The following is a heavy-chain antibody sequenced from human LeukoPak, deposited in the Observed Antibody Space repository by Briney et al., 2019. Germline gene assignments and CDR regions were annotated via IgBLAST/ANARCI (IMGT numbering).Heavy chain of an antibody. CDR2: ISYDGSNK. J-gene: IGHJ4*02. V-gene: IGHV3-30*03. D-gene: IGHD5-24*01. CDR3: ASDYIYGRDY. CDR1: GFTFSSYG. Sequence: GGSLRLSCAASGFTFSSYGMHWVRQAPGKGLEWVAVISYDGSNKYYADSVKGRFTISRDNAKNTLYLQMNSLRAEDTAVYYCASDYIYGRDYWGQGTLVTVSS.